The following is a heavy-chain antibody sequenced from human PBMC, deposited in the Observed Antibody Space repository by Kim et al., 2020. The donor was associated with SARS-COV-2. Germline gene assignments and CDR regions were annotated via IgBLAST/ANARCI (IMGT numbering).Heavy chain of an antibody. CDR2: IKQDGSEK. Sequence: GGSLRLSCAVSGFTFSSYWMSWVRQAPGKGLEWVTNIKQDGSEKYYVDSVKGRFTISRDNAKNSLYLQMNSLRAEDTAVYYCARDPLTYYYDSSGYYYEYYFDYWGQGTLVTVSS. CDR1: GFTFSSYW. D-gene: IGHD3-22*01. V-gene: IGHV3-7*01. J-gene: IGHJ4*02. CDR3: ARDPLTYYYDSSGYYYEYYFDY.